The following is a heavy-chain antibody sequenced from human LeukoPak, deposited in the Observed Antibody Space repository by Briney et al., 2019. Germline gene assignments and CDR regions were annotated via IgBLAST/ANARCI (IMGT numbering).Heavy chain of an antibody. V-gene: IGHV4-4*07. D-gene: IGHD3-10*01. CDR1: GGSFSSYY. J-gene: IGHJ6*02. CDR3: AREPPRGGYGMDV. CDR2: IYTSGST. Sequence: SETLSLTCAVSGGSFSSYYWSWIRQPAGKGLEWIGRIYTSGSTNYNPSLKSRVTMSVDTSKNQFSLKLSSVTAADTAVYYCAREPPRGGYGMDVWGQGTTVTVSS.